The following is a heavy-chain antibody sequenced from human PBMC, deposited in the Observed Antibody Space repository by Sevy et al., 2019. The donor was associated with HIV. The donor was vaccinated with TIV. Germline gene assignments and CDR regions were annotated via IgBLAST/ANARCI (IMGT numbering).Heavy chain of an antibody. Sequence: SETLSLTCTVSGGSISSYYWSWIRQPPGKGLEWIGYIYYSGSTNYNPSLKSRVTIPVDTSKNQFTLKLGSVTAADTAGYYCARDMLGYGSSTSCYAEGYFDYWGQGTLVTVSS. CDR2: IYYSGST. CDR3: ARDMLGYGSSTSCYAEGYFDY. D-gene: IGHD2-2*01. CDR1: GGSISSYY. V-gene: IGHV4-59*01. J-gene: IGHJ4*02.